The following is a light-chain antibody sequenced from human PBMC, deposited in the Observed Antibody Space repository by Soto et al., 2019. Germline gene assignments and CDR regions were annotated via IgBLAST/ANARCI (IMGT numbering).Light chain of an antibody. V-gene: IGLV2-11*01. CDR2: DVN. CDR3: CSYAGNYTPDV. Sequence: QSALTQPRSVSGSPGQSVTISCTGTSSDVGGYNYVSWYQQHPGKAPKLMIYDVNKRPSGVPDRFSGSKSGNTASLTISGLQAEDEADYYCCSYAGNYTPDVFGTGTKLTVL. CDR1: SSDVGGYNY. J-gene: IGLJ1*01.